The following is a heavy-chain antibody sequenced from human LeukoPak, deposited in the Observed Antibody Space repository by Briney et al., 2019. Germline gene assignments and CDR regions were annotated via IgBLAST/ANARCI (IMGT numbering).Heavy chain of an antibody. V-gene: IGHV4-34*01. CDR2: INHSGDT. Sequence: PSETLSLTCAVYGGSFSGYYWSWIRQPPGKGLEWIGEINHSGDTNYNPSLKSRVTISVDTSKNQFSLKLSSATAADTAVYYCARGVPGYWGQGSLVTVSS. J-gene: IGHJ4*02. CDR1: GGSFSGYY. CDR3: ARGVPGY.